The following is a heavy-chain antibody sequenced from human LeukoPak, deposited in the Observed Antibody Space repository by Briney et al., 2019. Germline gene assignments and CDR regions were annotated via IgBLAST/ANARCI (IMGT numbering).Heavy chain of an antibody. CDR3: AKDGGNYYDTSGDYLMRSYMDV. J-gene: IGHJ6*03. D-gene: IGHD3-22*01. CDR1: GFTFSSYS. CDR2: ISSSSSTI. Sequence: GGSLRLSCAASGFTFSSYSMNWVRQAPGKGLEWVSYISSSSSTIYYADSVKGRFTISRDNSKNTLYLQMNSLRAEDTAVYYCAKDGGNYYDTSGDYLMRSYMDVWGKGTTVTVSS. V-gene: IGHV3-48*01.